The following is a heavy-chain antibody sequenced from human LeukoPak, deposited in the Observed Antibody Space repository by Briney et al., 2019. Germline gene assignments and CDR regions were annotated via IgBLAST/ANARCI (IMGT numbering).Heavy chain of an antibody. D-gene: IGHD3-10*01. CDR1: GVSVSSGSYY. CDR2: IYYSGST. V-gene: IGHV4-61*01. J-gene: IGHJ6*04. CDR3: ARGSTYYYGSGSYYYYYGMDV. Sequence: SETLSLTCTVSGVSVSSGSYYWSWIRQPPGKGLEWIGYIYYSGSTNYNPSLKSRVTISVDTSKNQFSLKLSSVTAADTAVYYCARGSTYYYGSGSYYYYYGMDVWGKGTTVTVSS.